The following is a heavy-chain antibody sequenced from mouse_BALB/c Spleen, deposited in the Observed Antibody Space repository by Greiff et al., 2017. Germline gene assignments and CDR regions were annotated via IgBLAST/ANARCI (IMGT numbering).Heavy chain of an antibody. D-gene: IGHD3-3*01. Sequence: VKLQQSGAELAKPGASVKMSCKASGYTFTSYWMHWVKQRPGQGLEWIGYINPSTGYTEYNQKFKDKATLTADKSSSTAYMQLSSLTSEDSAVYYCARENEGPYWDQGTTLTVSS. V-gene: IGHV1-7*01. CDR1: GYTFTSYW. CDR3: ARENEGPY. CDR2: INPSTGYT. J-gene: IGHJ2*01.